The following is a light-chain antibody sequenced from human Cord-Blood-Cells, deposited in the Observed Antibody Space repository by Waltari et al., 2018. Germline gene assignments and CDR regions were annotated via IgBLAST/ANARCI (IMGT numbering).Light chain of an antibody. CDR3: AAWDDSLNGPDVV. V-gene: IGLV1-44*01. Sequence: QSVLTQPPSASGTPGQRVTIPCSGSSSNIGSNTVNWYQQPPGTAPTPLIYSNNQRPSGVPARFAGSKSGTSASLAISGLQSEDEADYYCAAWDDSLNGPDVVFGGGTKLTVL. J-gene: IGLJ2*01. CDR1: SSNIGSNT. CDR2: SNN.